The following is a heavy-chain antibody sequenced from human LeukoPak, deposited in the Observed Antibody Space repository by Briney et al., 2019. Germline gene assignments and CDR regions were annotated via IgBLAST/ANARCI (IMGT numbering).Heavy chain of an antibody. J-gene: IGHJ5*02. Sequence: SVKVSCKASGGTFSRYAISWVRQAPGQGLEWMGRIIPIFGTANYAQKFQGRVTITTDESTSTAYMELSSLRSEDTAVYYCARDLSQRSYGSGSNWFDPWGQGTLVTVSS. CDR1: GGTFSRYA. V-gene: IGHV1-69*05. D-gene: IGHD3-10*01. CDR3: ARDLSQRSYGSGSNWFDP. CDR2: IIPIFGTA.